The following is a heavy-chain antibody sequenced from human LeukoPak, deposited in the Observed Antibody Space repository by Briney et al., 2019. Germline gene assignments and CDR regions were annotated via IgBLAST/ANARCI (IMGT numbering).Heavy chain of an antibody. CDR3: ATIPAAIYYYYMDV. J-gene: IGHJ6*03. CDR1: GFTFDDYG. D-gene: IGHD2-2*01. Sequence: GGSLRLSCAASGFTFDDYGVSWVRQAPGKGLEWVSGINWNGGSTGYADSVKGRFTISRDNAKNSLYLQMNSLRAEDTALYYCATIPAAIYYYYMDVWGKGTTVTVSS. V-gene: IGHV3-20*04. CDR2: INWNGGST.